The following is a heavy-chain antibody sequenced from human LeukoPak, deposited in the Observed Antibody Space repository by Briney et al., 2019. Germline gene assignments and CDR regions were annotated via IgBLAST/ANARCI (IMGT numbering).Heavy chain of an antibody. J-gene: IGHJ5*02. CDR3: AREHDSGGYYLNNWFDP. CDR2: IYYSGST. Sequence: SQTLSLTCTVSGGSISSGGYYWSWIRQHPGKGLEWIGYIYYSGSTYYNPSLKSRVTISVDTSKNQFSLKLSSVTAADTAVYYCAREHDSGGYYLNNWFDPWGQGTLVTVSS. CDR1: GGSISSGGYY. D-gene: IGHD3-22*01. V-gene: IGHV4-31*03.